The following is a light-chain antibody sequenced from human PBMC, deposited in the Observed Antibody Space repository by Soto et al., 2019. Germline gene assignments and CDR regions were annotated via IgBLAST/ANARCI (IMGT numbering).Light chain of an antibody. CDR1: SSDVGGYNY. CDR3: SSYTTSGTPV. V-gene: IGLV2-14*01. J-gene: IGLJ3*02. CDR2: EVS. Sequence: QAASVSGSPGQSITISCTGTSSDVGGYNYLSWYQQNPGKAPKVMIYEVSNRPSGVSNRFSGSKSGNTASLTISGLQAEDEADYYCSSYTTSGTPVFGGGTKLTVL.